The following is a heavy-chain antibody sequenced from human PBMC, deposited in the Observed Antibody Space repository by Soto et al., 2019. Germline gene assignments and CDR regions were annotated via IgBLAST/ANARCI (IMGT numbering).Heavy chain of an antibody. CDR3: ARREGNYVGDPYNWFDP. CDR2: IIPIFGTA. J-gene: IGHJ5*02. CDR1: GGTFSSYA. Sequence: ASVKVSCKASGGTFSSYAISWVRQAPGQGLEWMGGIIPIFGTANYAQKFQGRVTITADESTSTAYMELSSRRSEDTAVYYCARREGNYVGDPYNWFDPWGQGTLVTVSS. D-gene: IGHD4-4*01. V-gene: IGHV1-69*13.